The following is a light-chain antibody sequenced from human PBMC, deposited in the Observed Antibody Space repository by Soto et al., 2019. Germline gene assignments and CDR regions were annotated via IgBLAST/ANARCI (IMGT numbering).Light chain of an antibody. J-gene: IGKJ1*01. V-gene: IGKV3-20*01. CDR2: GIS. CDR1: HTISSSY. Sequence: EIVLTQSPGTLSLSPGERATLSCRASHTISSSYLAWYQQIPGQAPRLIMYGISRTATGIADRFSGSGSGTDFTLTITRLKPEDFAVYYCQQYVTSSPRTFGQGTKVEIK. CDR3: QQYVTSSPRT.